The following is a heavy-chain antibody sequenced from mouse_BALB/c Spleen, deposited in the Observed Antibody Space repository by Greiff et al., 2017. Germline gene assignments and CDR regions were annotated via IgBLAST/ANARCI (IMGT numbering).Heavy chain of an antibody. Sequence: VQLKESGPDLVAPSQSLSITCTVSGFSLTSYGVHWVRQPPGKGLEWLVVIWSDGSTTYNSALKSRLSISKDNSKSQVFLKMNSLQTDDTAMYYCARHGATALYYAMDYWGQGTSVTVSS. CDR3: ARHGATALYYAMDY. J-gene: IGHJ4*01. D-gene: IGHD1-2*01. CDR2: IWSDGST. CDR1: GFSLTSYG. V-gene: IGHV2-6-2*01.